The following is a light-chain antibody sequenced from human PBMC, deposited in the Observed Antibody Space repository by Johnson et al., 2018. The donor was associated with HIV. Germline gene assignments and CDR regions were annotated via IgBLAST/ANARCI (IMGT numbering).Light chain of an antibody. Sequence: QSVLTQPPSVSAAPGQKVTISCSGSSSNIGNNYVSWYQQLPGTAPKLLIYENNKRPSGIPDRFSGSKTGTSANLSITGLQTGVEADYYCGSWESSLTPYVFCTGTKVTVL. J-gene: IGLJ1*01. CDR2: ENN. V-gene: IGLV1-51*02. CDR1: SSNIGNNY. CDR3: GSWESSLTPYV.